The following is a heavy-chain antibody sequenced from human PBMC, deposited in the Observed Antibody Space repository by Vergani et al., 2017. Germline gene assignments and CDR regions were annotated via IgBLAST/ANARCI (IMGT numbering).Heavy chain of an antibody. Sequence: EVQLVESGGGLVQPGGSLRLSCAASGFTFSSYWMHWVRQAPGKGLVWVSRINSDGSSTSYADSVKGRFTISRDNAKNTLYLQMNSLRAEDTAVYYCVKEKIDLGSYFFDSWGHGILVTVSS. V-gene: IGHV3-74*01. CDR2: INSDGSST. CDR3: VKEKIDLGSYFFDS. D-gene: IGHD2/OR15-2a*01. J-gene: IGHJ4*01. CDR1: GFTFSSYW.